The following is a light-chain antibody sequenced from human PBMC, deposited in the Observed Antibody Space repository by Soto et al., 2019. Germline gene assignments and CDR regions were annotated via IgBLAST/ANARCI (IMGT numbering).Light chain of an antibody. V-gene: IGLV2-11*01. Sequence: QSALTQPRSVSGSPGQSVTISCAGTSSDVGGYNYVSWYQNHPGKAPKLMIYDVSERPSGVPDRFSGSKSGNTASLTISGLQAEDEADYYCCSYAGSYTLVFGGGTKVTVL. CDR1: SSDVGGYNY. CDR2: DVS. CDR3: CSYAGSYTLV. J-gene: IGLJ3*02.